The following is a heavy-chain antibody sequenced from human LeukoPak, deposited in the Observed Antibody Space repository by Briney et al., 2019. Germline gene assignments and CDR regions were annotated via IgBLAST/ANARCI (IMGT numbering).Heavy chain of an antibody. Sequence: GGSLRLSCAASGFTFSSYGMHWVRQAPGKGLEWVAVISYDGSSKYYADSVKGRFTISRDNSKNTLYLQMNSLRAEDTAVYYCAKSNPTNYDFWSGYYTGYYGMDVWGQGTTVTVSS. V-gene: IGHV3-30*18. CDR2: ISYDGSSK. CDR1: GFTFSSYG. J-gene: IGHJ6*02. CDR3: AKSNPTNYDFWSGYYTGYYGMDV. D-gene: IGHD3-3*01.